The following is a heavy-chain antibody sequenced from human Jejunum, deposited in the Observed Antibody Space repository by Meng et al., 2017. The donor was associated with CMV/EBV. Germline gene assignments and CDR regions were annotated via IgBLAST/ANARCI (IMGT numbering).Heavy chain of an antibody. CDR2: IIPFLGST. V-gene: IGHV1-69*05. Sequence: SGATFSSYAISWVRQAPGQGLEWMGGIIPFLGSTIYAQKFQGRVTITTDESTSTAYMELSSLRSEDTAVYYCARAYSTSSPHFDFWGQGTLVTVSS. CDR3: ARAYSTSSPHFDF. J-gene: IGHJ4*02. CDR1: GATFSSYA. D-gene: IGHD6-6*01.